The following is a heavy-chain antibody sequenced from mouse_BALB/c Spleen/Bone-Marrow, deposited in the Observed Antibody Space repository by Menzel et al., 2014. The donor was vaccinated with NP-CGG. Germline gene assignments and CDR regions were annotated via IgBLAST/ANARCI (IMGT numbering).Heavy chain of an antibody. V-gene: IGHV1S137*01. CDR2: ISPYYVDG. CDR1: GYTFTDYA. Sequence: VKLVESGAELVRPGVSVKISCKGSGYTFTDYAMHWVKQSHAKSLEWIGVISPYYVDGGYNQKFKGKATMTIDKSSSTAYMELARLTSEDSAIYYCARGGSSGPYYYAMDYWGQGTSVTVSS. J-gene: IGHJ4*01. D-gene: IGHD3-1*01. CDR3: ARGGSSGPYYYAMDY.